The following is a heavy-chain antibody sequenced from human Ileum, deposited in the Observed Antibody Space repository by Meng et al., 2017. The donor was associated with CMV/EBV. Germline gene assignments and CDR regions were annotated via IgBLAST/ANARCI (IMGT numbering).Heavy chain of an antibody. Sequence: GESLKISCAASGFTFSSYAMSWVRQAPGKGLEWVSVIYSGGSSTYYADSVKGRFTISRDNSKNTLYLQMNSLRAEDTAVYYCAKDSYSKGDVWGQGTVVTVSS. CDR3: AKDSYSKGDV. D-gene: IGHD2-15*01. CDR2: IYSGGSST. J-gene: IGHJ3*01. CDR1: GFTFSSYA. V-gene: IGHV3-23*03.